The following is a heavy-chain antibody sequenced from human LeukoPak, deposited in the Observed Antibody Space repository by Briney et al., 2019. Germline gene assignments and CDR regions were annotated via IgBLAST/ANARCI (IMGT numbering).Heavy chain of an antibody. V-gene: IGHV4-31*03. J-gene: IGHJ6*02. CDR2: IYYSGST. Sequence: SETLSLTCTVSGGSISSGGYYWSWIRQRPGKGLEWIGYIYYSGSTYYNPSLKSRVTISVDTSKNQFSLKLSSVTAADTAVYYCARVGIQKLYGMDVWGQGTTVTVSS. D-gene: IGHD5-18*01. CDR3: ARVGIQKLYGMDV. CDR1: GGSISSGGYY.